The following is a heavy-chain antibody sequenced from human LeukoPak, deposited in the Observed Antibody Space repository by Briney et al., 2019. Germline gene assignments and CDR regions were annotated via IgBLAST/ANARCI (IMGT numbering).Heavy chain of an antibody. J-gene: IGHJ6*02. Sequence: SGTLSLTCTVSGGSVSSGSNYWSWIRQPPGRGLEWIGYIYYSGITKNNPSLKSRATISADTSKNQFSLKLSSVTAADTAVYYCARGSGSYYYYGMDVWGQGTTVTVSS. V-gene: IGHV4-61*01. CDR3: ARGSGSYYYYGMDV. D-gene: IGHD3-10*01. CDR2: IYYSGIT. CDR1: GGSVSSGSNY.